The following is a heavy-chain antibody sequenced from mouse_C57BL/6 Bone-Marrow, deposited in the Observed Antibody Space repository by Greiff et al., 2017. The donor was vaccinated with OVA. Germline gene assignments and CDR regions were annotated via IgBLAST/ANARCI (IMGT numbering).Heavy chain of an antibody. CDR1: GYAFTNYL. Sequence: VQLQQSGAELVRPGTSVKVSCKASGYAFTNYLIEWVKQRPGQGLEWIGVINPGSGGTTYNEKFKGKATLTADKSSSTAYMQLSSLTSEDSAVYFCARGEDYYGSRSWYFDVWGTGTTVTVSS. J-gene: IGHJ1*03. CDR3: ARGEDYYGSRSWYFDV. D-gene: IGHD1-1*01. CDR2: INPGSGGT. V-gene: IGHV1-54*01.